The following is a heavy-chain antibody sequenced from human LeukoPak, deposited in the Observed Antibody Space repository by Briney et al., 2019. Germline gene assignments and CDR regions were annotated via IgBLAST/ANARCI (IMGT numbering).Heavy chain of an antibody. D-gene: IGHD4-17*01. CDR1: GFTVSSNY. J-gene: IGHJ4*02. Sequence: GGSLRLSCAASGFTVSSNYMNWVRQAPGKGLEWVSVIYPNGDAYYADSLKGRFTISRDTSKNTVFLQMNSLSAEDTAVYYCASAYYGDYGGYWGQGTLVTVSP. CDR2: IYPNGDA. V-gene: IGHV3-66*01. CDR3: ASAYYGDYGGY.